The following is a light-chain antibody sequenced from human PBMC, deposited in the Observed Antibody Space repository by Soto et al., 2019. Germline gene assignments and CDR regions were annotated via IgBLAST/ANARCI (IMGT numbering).Light chain of an antibody. CDR2: AAS. J-gene: IGKJ4*01. CDR1: QSSSSC. CDR3: QQSYSTLGLT. Sequence: DIQMTQSPSSLSASVGDRVTITCRASQSSSSCVNWYQQKPGKAPKRLIYAASSLQSGVPSRFSGSGSGTDFTLSISSLQPEDFATYYCQQSYSTLGLTFGGGTKVEIK. V-gene: IGKV1-39*01.